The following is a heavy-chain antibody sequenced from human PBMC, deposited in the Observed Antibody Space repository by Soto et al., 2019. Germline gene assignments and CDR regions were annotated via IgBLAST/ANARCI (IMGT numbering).Heavy chain of an antibody. CDR1: GFTFSSYA. V-gene: IGHV3-23*01. CDR3: AKSGLYVWGSYWRNWFDP. D-gene: IGHD3-16*01. CDR2: ISGSGGST. Sequence: GGSLRLSCAASGFTFSSYAMSWVRQAPGKGLEWVSAISGSGGSTYYADSVKGRFTISRDNSKNTLYLQMNSLRAEDTAVYYCAKSGLYVWGSYWRNWFDPWGQGTLVTVSS. J-gene: IGHJ5*02.